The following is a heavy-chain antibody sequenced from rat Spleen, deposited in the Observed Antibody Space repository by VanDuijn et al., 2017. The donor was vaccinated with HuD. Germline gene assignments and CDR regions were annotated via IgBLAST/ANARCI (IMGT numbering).Heavy chain of an antibody. CDR3: GKDMNYFSTYPFYVMGA. CDR1: GFTFSNYG. CDR2: ISPDGGST. V-gene: IGHV5-58*01. Sequence: EVQLVESGGGLVQPGRSLKLSCAASGFTFSNYGMHWIRQAPGEGLAWLSSISPDGGSTYYPDSVKGRFTISRDNAENTAYLQMNSLRSEDTATYYCGKDMNYFSTYPFYVMGAWGQGASVTVSS. J-gene: IGHJ4*01. D-gene: IGHD1-2*01.